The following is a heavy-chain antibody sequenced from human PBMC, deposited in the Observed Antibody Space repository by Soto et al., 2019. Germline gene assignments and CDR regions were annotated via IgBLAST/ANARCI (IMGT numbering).Heavy chain of an antibody. V-gene: IGHV4-31*03. J-gene: IGHJ5*02. CDR1: GAALNSGNYY. D-gene: IGHD2-21*01. CDR3: ARLRIATNNYKWFDP. Sequence: PSETLSLTCSVSGAALNSGNYYWSWIRQVPGKGLGRIGHIYVTWAVDYNPSLRDRITISQDTSERQFSLNLRLVTAADTAVYYCARLRIATNNYKWFDPWGQGTLVTVS. CDR2: IYVTWAV.